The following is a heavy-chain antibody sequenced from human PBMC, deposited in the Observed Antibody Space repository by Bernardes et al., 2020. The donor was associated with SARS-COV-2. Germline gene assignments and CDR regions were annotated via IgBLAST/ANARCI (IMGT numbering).Heavy chain of an antibody. CDR3: VRGYSESSGYSLFDH. V-gene: IGHV1-18*01. CDR1: GYFFTSYG. J-gene: IGHJ4*02. D-gene: IGHD3-22*01. CDR2: VSAYNGNT. Sequence: ASVKVSCKASGYFFTSYGISWVRQAPGQGLEWMGLVSAYNGNTNYAQKLKGRVTMTTDASTTTAYMELRSLRSDDTALYYCVRGYSESSGYSLFDHWCQGTLVTVSS.